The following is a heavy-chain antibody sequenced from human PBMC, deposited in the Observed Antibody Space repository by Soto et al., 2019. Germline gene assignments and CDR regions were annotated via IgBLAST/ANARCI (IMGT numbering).Heavy chain of an antibody. CDR3: ARMKVDTAMDYYYYYGMDV. CDR1: GGSFSVYY. V-gene: IGHV4-34*01. J-gene: IGHJ6*02. D-gene: IGHD5-18*01. CDR2: INHSGST. Sequence: ETLSLTCAVYGGSFSVYYWSGIRQPPGKGLEWIGEINHSGSTNYNPSLKSRVTISVDTSKNQFSLKLSSVTAADTAVYYCARMKVDTAMDYYYYYGMDVWGQGTTVTVS.